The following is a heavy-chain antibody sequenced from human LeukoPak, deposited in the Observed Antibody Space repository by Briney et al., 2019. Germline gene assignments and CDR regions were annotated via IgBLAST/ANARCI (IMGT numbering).Heavy chain of an antibody. CDR3: AWSSGWYPFDY. CDR2: IIPIFGTA. Sequence: ASVKVSCKASGGTFSSYTITWVRQAPGQGLDWMGGIIPIFGTANYAQKFQGRVTITADKSTSTAYMELSSLISEDTAVYYCAWSSGWYPFDYWGQGTLVTVSS. CDR1: GGTFSSYT. D-gene: IGHD6-19*01. V-gene: IGHV1-69*06. J-gene: IGHJ4*02.